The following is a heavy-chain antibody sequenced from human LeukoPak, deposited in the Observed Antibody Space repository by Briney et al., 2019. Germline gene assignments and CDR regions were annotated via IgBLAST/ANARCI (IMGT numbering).Heavy chain of an antibody. V-gene: IGHV4-39*01. D-gene: IGHD3-22*01. CDR2: IYYSGST. J-gene: IGHJ3*02. CDR3: ARHENYYDSDGYSYDAFDI. CDR1: GGSISSSSYY. Sequence: SETLSLTCTVSGGSISSSSYYWGWIRQPPGKGLEWIGSIYYSGSTYYNPSLKSRVTISVDTSKNQFSLKLSSVTAADTAVYYCARHENYYDSDGYSYDAFDIWGQGTMVTVSS.